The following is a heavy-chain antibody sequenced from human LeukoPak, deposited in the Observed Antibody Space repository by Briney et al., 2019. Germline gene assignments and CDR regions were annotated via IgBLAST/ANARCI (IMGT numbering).Heavy chain of an antibody. D-gene: IGHD3-10*01. CDR1: GGSISSSSYY. J-gene: IGHJ4*02. V-gene: IGHV4-39*07. CDR2: IYYSGST. CDR3: ARDTVYYYGSGSYYNFDY. Sequence: SETLSLTCTVSGGSISSSSYYWGLIRQPPGKGLEWIGSIYYSGSTYYNPSLKSRVTISVDTSKNQFSLKLSSVTAADTAVYYCARDTVYYYGSGSYYNFDYWGQGTLVTVSS.